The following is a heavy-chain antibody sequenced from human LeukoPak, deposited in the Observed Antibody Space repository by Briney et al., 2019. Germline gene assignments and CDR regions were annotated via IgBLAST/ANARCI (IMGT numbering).Heavy chain of an antibody. J-gene: IGHJ4*02. V-gene: IGHV4-39*01. CDR1: GGSISSSSYY. D-gene: IGHD4-23*01. CDR3: ASYGGNPRAFDY. CDR2: IYSRGIT. Sequence: KASETRFLTCTVSGGSISSSSYYWGWIRQPPGKGLEGIGKIYSRGITYSNPSLSSRDTISVDTSKNQFSLKLSSVTAADTAVYYCASYGGNPRAFDYWGQGTLVTVPS.